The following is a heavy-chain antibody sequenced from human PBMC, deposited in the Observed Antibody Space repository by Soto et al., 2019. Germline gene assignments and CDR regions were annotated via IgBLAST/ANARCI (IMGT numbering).Heavy chain of an antibody. CDR3: ARHRSKTQLGATDDYFDY. CDR1: GYSFTSYW. D-gene: IGHD1-26*01. V-gene: IGHV5-10-1*01. CDR2: IDPSDSYT. Sequence: PGESLKISCKGSGYSFTSYWISWVRQMPGKGLEWMGRIDPSDSYTNYSPSFQGHVTISADKSISTAYLQWSSLKASDTAMYYCARHRSKTQLGATDDYFDYWGQGTLVTVSS. J-gene: IGHJ4*02.